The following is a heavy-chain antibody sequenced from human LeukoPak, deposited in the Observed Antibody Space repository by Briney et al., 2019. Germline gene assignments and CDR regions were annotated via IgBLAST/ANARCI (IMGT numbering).Heavy chain of an antibody. J-gene: IGHJ4*02. V-gene: IGHV3-48*03. CDR2: ISGSGSRI. Sequence: GGSLRLSCAGSGLTFSNYEMNWVRQAPGKGLEWVAFISGSGSRIYYADSVKGRFTISRDNAKNSLYLQMNNLRADDTAVYYCAKDQGRGGFGLDCWGQGTLVTVSS. D-gene: IGHD3-16*01. CDR3: AKDQGRGGFGLDC. CDR1: GLTFSNYE.